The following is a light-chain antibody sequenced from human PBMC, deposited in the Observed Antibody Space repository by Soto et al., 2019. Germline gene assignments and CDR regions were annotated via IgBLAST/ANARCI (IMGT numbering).Light chain of an antibody. CDR1: QSVSSN. CDR2: GAS. CDR3: QQYNNWSPWR. J-gene: IGKJ1*01. Sequence: EIVMTQFPATLSVSPGERATLSCRASQSVSSNLAWYKQKPGQAPRLLIYGASTRATGIPARFSGSGSGREFTLSISSLQSEDFAVYDCQQYNNWSPWRFGQGKKVEIK. V-gene: IGKV3-15*01.